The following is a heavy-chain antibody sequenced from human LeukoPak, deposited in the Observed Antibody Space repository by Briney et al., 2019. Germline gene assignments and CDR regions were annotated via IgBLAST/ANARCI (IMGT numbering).Heavy chain of an antibody. CDR2: IYYSGST. J-gene: IGHJ4*02. CDR1: GGSISSSSYY. V-gene: IGHV4-39*07. Sequence: PSETLSLTCTVSGGSISSSSYYWGWIRQPPGKGLEWIGSIYYSGSTYYNPSLKSRVTISVDTSKNQFSLKLSSVTAADTAVYYCARAYTPPAPASDSSGYYWEHPGTFDYWGQGTLVTVSS. D-gene: IGHD3-22*01. CDR3: ARAYTPPAPASDSSGYYWEHPGTFDY.